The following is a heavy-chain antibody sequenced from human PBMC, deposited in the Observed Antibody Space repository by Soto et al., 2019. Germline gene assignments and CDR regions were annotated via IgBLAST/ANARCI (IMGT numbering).Heavy chain of an antibody. CDR2: ISNRGET. CDR3: ARKPRYCRGGICSITGDAYDI. V-gene: IGHV3-66*01. J-gene: IGHJ3*02. CDR1: GFIVSDTY. Sequence: EVQLVESGGGLVQPGGSLRLSCTASGFIVSDTYVNWVRQAPGKGLEWVSVISNRGETHYADSVRGRFSLSRDISDNTLHLQMNNMRVEDTSVYYWARKPRYCRGGICSITGDAYDILGQGTMVTVSS. D-gene: IGHD2-15*01.